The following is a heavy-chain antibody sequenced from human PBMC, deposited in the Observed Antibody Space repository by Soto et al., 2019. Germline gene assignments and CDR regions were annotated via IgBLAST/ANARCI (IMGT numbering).Heavy chain of an antibody. Sequence: EVQLLESGGGLVQPGGSLRLSCAASGFTFSSYAMSWVRQTPGKGLDWVTAISASGDSTFHAESVRGRFTISRDNTKNTLYLQMNGLGAEDAAVYYCAKAPVQSCSSTRCYNFDSWGQGTLVTVSP. D-gene: IGHD2-2*02. CDR2: ISASGDST. V-gene: IGHV3-23*01. J-gene: IGHJ4*02. CDR1: GFTFSSYA. CDR3: AKAPVQSCSSTRCYNFDS.